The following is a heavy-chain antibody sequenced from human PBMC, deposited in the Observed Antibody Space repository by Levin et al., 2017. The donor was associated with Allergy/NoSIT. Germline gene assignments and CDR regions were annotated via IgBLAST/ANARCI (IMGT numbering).Heavy chain of an antibody. D-gene: IGHD5-18*01. V-gene: IGHV4-59*01. CDR3: ARMGDTAMVDPFDY. CDR1: GGSISNYY. Sequence: TSETLSLTCTVSGGSISNYYWSWIRQPPGKGLEWIGYIYYSGTTNYNPSLKSRVTISVDTSKSQFSLKLTSVTAAYTAIYYCARMGDTAMVDPFDYWGQRTLVTVSS. J-gene: IGHJ4*02. CDR2: IYYSGTT.